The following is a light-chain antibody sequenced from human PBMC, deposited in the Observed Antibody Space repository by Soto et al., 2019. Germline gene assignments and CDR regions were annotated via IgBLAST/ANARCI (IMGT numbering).Light chain of an antibody. J-gene: IGKJ4*01. V-gene: IGKV3-11*01. CDR2: DAS. Sequence: EIVLTQSPATLSLSPGERATLSCRASQSVSSYLAWYQQKPGQAPRLLIYDASNRATGIPARFSGSGSGTDFTLTISSLEPEDFAVYYCQQRSNWPPSLTLGGGPTV. CDR3: QQRSNWPPSLT. CDR1: QSVSSY.